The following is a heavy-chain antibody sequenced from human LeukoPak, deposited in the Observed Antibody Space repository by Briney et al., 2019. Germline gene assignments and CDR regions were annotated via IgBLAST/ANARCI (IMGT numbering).Heavy chain of an antibody. V-gene: IGHV3-23*01. CDR3: AKGPVSAIVGAPTLDY. D-gene: IGHD1-26*01. CDR2: ISGSTGST. Sequence: QPGVSLRLSCAASGFTFSNYAMNWVRQAPGKGLEWVSLISGSTGSTYYADSVKGRFSISRDNSKNTVYLQMNSLRVEDTAVYYCAKGPVSAIVGAPTLDYWGQGTLVTVSS. J-gene: IGHJ4*02. CDR1: GFTFSNYA.